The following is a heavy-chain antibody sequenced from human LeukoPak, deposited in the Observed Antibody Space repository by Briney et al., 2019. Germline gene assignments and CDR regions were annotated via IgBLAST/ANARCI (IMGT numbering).Heavy chain of an antibody. Sequence: SETLSLTCAVYGGSFSGYYWSWIRQPPGKGLEWIGEINHSGSTNYNPSLKSRVTIPVDTSKNQFSLKLSSLTAADTAVYYCARDRDYSVSRDWFFDLWGRGTQVTVSS. J-gene: IGHJ2*01. CDR2: INHSGST. V-gene: IGHV4-34*01. D-gene: IGHD5/OR15-5a*01. CDR3: ARDRDYSVSRDWFFDL. CDR1: GGSFSGYY.